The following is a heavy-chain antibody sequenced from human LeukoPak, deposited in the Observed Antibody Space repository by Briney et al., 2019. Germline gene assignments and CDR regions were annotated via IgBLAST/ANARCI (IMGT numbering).Heavy chain of an antibody. V-gene: IGHV3-30*02. CDR2: IRFDGSNK. J-gene: IGHJ4*02. CDR3: AIDWVQGATTFIEIH. Sequence: PGGSLRLSCAASGFTFSAYGMHWVRQAPGKGLEWVAFIRFDGSNKYYADSVKGRFTISRDNSKNTLYLQMNSLRPEDTAVYYCAIDWVQGATTFIEIHWGQGTLVTVSS. D-gene: IGHD1-26*01. CDR1: GFTFSAYG.